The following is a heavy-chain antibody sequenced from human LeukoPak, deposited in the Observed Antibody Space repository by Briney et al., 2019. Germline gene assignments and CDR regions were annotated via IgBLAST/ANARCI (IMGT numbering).Heavy chain of an antibody. CDR2: ISWNSGSI. V-gene: IGHV3-9*01. CDR1: GFTFDDYA. J-gene: IGHJ4*02. CDR3: AKDSGPGSSWFDY. Sequence: GGSLRLSCAASGFTFDDYAMHWVRQAPGKGLEWVSGISWNSGSIGYADSVKGRFTISRDNAKNSLYLQMNSLRAEDTALYYCAKDSGPGSSWFDYWGQGTLVTVSS. D-gene: IGHD6-13*01.